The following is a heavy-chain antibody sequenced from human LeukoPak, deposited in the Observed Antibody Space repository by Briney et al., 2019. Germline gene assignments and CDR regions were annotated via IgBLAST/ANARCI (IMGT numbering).Heavy chain of an antibody. CDR3: ARNWGSVYYDSSGILDY. J-gene: IGHJ4*02. CDR1: GFTFSSYG. D-gene: IGHD3-22*01. V-gene: IGHV3-30*19. Sequence: GGSLRLSCAASGFTFSSYGMHWVRQASGKGLEWVAVIWYDGSNKYYADSVKGRFTISRDNSKNTLYLQMNSLRAEDTAVYYCARNWGSVYYDSSGILDYWGQGTLVTVSS. CDR2: IWYDGSNK.